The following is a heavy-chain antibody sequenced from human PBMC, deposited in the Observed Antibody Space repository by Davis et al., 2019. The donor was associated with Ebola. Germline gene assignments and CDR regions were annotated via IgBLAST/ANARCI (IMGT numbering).Heavy chain of an antibody. D-gene: IGHD6-13*01. J-gene: IGHJ4*02. V-gene: IGHV3-74*01. CDR1: GYTFSSFW. CDR3: ARGQPAAAGADY. CDR2: INNDGTST. Sequence: GESLKISCKGSGYTFSSFWMNWVRQAPGKGLEWVSRINNDGTSTNYTDVVRGRFTVSRDNAKNSLYLQMNSLRAEDTAVYYCARGQPAAAGADYWGQGTLVTVSS.